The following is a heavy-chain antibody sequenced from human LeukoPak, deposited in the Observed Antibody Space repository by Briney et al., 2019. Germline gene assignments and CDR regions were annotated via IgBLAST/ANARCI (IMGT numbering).Heavy chain of an antibody. J-gene: IGHJ4*02. Sequence: PSETLSLTCTVSGGSISSYYWNWIRQPPGKGLEWIGYIYYSGSTNYNPSLKSRVTISVDTPKNQFSLKLSSVTAADTAVYYCARPMVRGVIAVFDYWGQGTLVTVSS. V-gene: IGHV4-59*12. D-gene: IGHD3-10*01. CDR3: ARPMVRGVIAVFDY. CDR2: IYYSGST. CDR1: GGSISSYY.